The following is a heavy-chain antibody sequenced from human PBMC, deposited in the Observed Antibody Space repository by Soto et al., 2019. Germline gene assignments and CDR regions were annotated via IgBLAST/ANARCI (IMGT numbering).Heavy chain of an antibody. Sequence: PSETLSLTCAVSGGSISSGGYSWSWIRQPPGKGLEWIGYIYHSGSTYYNPSLKSRVTISVDRSKNQFSLKLSSVTAADTAVYYCARGRSSGWYGSRSYYFDYWGQGTLVTV. J-gene: IGHJ4*02. V-gene: IGHV4-30-2*01. CDR3: ARGRSSGWYGSRSYYFDY. CDR2: IYHSGST. CDR1: GGSISSGGYS. D-gene: IGHD6-19*01.